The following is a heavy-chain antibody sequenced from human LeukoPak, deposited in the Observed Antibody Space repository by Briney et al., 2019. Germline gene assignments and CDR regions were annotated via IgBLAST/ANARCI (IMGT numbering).Heavy chain of an antibody. V-gene: IGHV1-69*01. D-gene: IGHD6-6*01. CDR3: ASGRVMAARDYYYGIDV. Sequence: ASVKVSCKASGGTFSSYAISWVRQAPGQGLEWMGGIIPIFGTANYAQKFQGRVTITADESTSTAYMELSSLRSEDTAVYYCASGRVMAARDYYYGIDVWGQGTTVTVSS. CDR1: GGTFSSYA. CDR2: IIPIFGTA. J-gene: IGHJ6*02.